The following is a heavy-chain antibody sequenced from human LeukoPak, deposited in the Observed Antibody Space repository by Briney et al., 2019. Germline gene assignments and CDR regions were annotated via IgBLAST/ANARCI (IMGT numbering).Heavy chain of an antibody. CDR1: GYTFTSYA. Sequence: ASVKVSCKASGYTFTSYAMHWVRQAPGQRLEWMGWINAGNGNTKYSQEFQGRVTITRDTSASTAYMELSSLRSEDMAVYYCARARADTAMVWYYFDYWGQGTLVTVSS. CDR3: ARARADTAMVWYYFDY. V-gene: IGHV1-3*03. J-gene: IGHJ4*02. D-gene: IGHD5-18*01. CDR2: INAGNGNT.